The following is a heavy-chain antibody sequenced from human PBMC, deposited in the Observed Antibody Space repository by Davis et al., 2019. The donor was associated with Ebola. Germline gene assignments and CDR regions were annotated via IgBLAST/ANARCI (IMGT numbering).Heavy chain of an antibody. Sequence: MPSETLSLTCAVSGDSISSSNWWSWVRQPPGKGLEWIGEINHSGSTNYNPSLKSRVTISVDTSKNQFSLKLSSVTAADTAVYYCARELYDSSGYYYSPFDYWGQGTLVTVSS. CDR3: ARELYDSSGYYYSPFDY. V-gene: IGHV4-4*02. J-gene: IGHJ4*02. D-gene: IGHD3-22*01. CDR2: INHSGST. CDR1: GDSISSSNW.